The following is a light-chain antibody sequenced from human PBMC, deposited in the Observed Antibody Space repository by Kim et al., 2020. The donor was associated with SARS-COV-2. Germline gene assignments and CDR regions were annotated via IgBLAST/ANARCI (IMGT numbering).Light chain of an antibody. Sequence: QSVTISDTGAISDVDGYTPVSWYQHHPGKAPTLIIYALIKRPSGVPDRFSGSKSGNTASLTVSGLQAEDEADYYCSSSAGTDNIFVFGTGTKVTVL. CDR2: ALI. CDR3: SSSAGTDNIFV. J-gene: IGLJ1*01. V-gene: IGLV2-8*01. CDR1: ISDVDGYTP.